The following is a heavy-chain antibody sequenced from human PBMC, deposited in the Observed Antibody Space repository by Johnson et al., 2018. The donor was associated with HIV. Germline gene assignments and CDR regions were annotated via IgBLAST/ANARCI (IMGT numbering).Heavy chain of an antibody. Sequence: VQLVESGGGVVQSGRSLRLSCAASGFTFSSYAMHWVRQAPGKGLEWVSFISWDGGSTYYADSVKGRLTISRDNSKNSLYLQMNSLRAEDTALYYCARDGEYCSGGSCSDAFDIWGQGTMVTVSS. CDR1: GFTFSSYA. D-gene: IGHD2-15*01. CDR2: ISWDGGST. CDR3: ARDGEYCSGGSCSDAFDI. J-gene: IGHJ3*02. V-gene: IGHV3-43D*03.